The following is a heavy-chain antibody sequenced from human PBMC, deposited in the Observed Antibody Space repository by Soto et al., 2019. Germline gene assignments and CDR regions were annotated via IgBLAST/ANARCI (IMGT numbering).Heavy chain of an antibody. CDR2: IYHSGST. Sequence: QLQLQESGSGLVKPSQTLSLTCAVSGGSISSGGNSWNWIRQPPGKGLEWIGYIYHSGSTYYNPSLXGXVXIXXDPSKNQFSLKLSSVTAADTAVYYCARGRPIRFDPWGQGTLVTVSS. J-gene: IGHJ5*02. CDR3: ARGRPIRFDP. CDR1: GGSISSGGNS. V-gene: IGHV4-30-2*01.